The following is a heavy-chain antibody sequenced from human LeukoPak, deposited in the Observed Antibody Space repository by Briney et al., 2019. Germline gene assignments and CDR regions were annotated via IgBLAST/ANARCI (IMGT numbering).Heavy chain of an antibody. CDR3: ARNPLWFGEWENAFDI. D-gene: IGHD3-10*01. J-gene: IGHJ3*02. V-gene: IGHV4-31*03. Sequence: SQTLSLTCTVSGGSISSGGYYWSWIRQHPGKGLEWIGYIYYSGSTYYNPSLKSRVIISVDTSKNQFSLKLSSVTAADTAVYYCARNPLWFGEWENAFDIWGQGTMVTVSS. CDR2: IYYSGST. CDR1: GGSISSGGYY.